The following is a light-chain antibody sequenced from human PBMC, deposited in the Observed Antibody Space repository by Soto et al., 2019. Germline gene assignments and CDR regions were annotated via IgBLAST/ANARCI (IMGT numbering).Light chain of an antibody. J-gene: IGLJ2*01. Sequence: LTQPPSVSGAPGQRVTISCTGSSSNIGAGYDVHWYQQLPGTAPKLLIYGNSNRPSGVPDRFSGSKSGTSASLAITGLQAEDEADYYCQSYDSSLSGSVVFGGGTKLTVL. CDR1: SSNIGAGYD. CDR3: QSYDSSLSGSVV. V-gene: IGLV1-40*01. CDR2: GNS.